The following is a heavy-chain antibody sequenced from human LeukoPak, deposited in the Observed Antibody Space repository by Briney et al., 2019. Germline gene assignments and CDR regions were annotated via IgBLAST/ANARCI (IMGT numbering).Heavy chain of an antibody. CDR2: MNPNSGNT. Sequence: GASVKVSCKASGYTFTSYDINWVRQATGQGLEWMGWMNPNSGNTGYAQKFQGRVTITRNTSISTAYMELSSLRSEDTAVYYCARSVEGYCSGDTCYYYYYYMDVWGKGTTVTVSS. J-gene: IGHJ6*03. CDR1: GYTFTSYD. CDR3: ARSVEGYCSGDTCYYYYYYMDV. D-gene: IGHD2-15*01. V-gene: IGHV1-8*03.